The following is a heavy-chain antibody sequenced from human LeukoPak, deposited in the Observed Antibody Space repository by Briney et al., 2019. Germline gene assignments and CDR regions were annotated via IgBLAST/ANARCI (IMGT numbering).Heavy chain of an antibody. CDR3: ARHSHSGYDTYYFDY. J-gene: IGHJ4*02. D-gene: IGHD5-12*01. V-gene: IGHV5-51*01. CDR2: T. Sequence: TRYSPSFQGQVTISADKSISTAYLQWSSLKASDTAMYYCARHSHSGYDTYYFDYWGQGTLVTVSS.